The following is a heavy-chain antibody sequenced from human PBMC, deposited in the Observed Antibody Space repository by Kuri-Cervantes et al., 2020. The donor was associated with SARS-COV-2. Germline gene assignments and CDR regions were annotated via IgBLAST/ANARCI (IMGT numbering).Heavy chain of an antibody. Sequence: SETLSLTCTASGGSISSYYWSWIRQPPGKGLEWIVYIYYSGSTNYNPSLKSRVTISVDTSKNQFSLKLSSVTAADTAVYYCARTTSMAALDWFSYYYYMDVWGKGTTVTVSS. CDR3: ARTTSMAALDWFSYYYYMDV. CDR1: GGSISSYY. V-gene: IGHV4-59*08. D-gene: IGHD6-6*01. CDR2: IYYSGST. J-gene: IGHJ6*03.